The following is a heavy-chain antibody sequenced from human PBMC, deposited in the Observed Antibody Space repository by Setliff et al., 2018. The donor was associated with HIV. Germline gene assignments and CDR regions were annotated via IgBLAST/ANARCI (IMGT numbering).Heavy chain of an antibody. Sequence: SETLSLTCTVSGASISNHHWSWIRQPPGKGLEWLGYISYTGNTNYSPSLKSRVSISVDTSEKQVSLKLHSVTAADTAVYYCARVPFLEFNWFDPWGQGTLVTVSS. CDR2: ISYTGNT. V-gene: IGHV4-59*11. CDR1: GASISNHH. CDR3: ARVPFLEFNWFDP. D-gene: IGHD3-3*02. J-gene: IGHJ5*02.